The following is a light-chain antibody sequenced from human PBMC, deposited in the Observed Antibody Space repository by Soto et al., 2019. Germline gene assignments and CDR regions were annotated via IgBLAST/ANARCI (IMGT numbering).Light chain of an antibody. CDR2: EGS. J-gene: IGLJ1*01. V-gene: IGLV2-23*01. CDR3: CSYAGSSTSRV. CDR1: SSDVGSYDL. Sequence: ALTQPASVSGSPGQSITISCTGTSSDVGSYDLVSWYQQHPGKAPKLMIYEGSKRPSGVSNRFSGSKSGNTASLTISGFQAEDEADYYCCSYAGSSTSRVLGNGTKVTVL.